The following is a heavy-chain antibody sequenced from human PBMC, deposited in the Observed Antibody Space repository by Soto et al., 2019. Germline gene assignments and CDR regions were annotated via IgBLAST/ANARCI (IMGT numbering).Heavy chain of an antibody. Sequence: QVQLVQSGAEVKKPGASVKVSCKASGYTFTSYDINWVRQATGQGLEWMGWMNPNSGNTGYAQKFQGRVTMTRNTSISTAYMELSSVRSEDTAVYYCARVVRNYYDSSGYYVGPNDAFDIWGQGTMVTVSS. CDR3: ARVVRNYYDSSGYYVGPNDAFDI. CDR1: GYTFTSYD. V-gene: IGHV1-8*01. CDR2: MNPNSGNT. J-gene: IGHJ3*02. D-gene: IGHD3-22*01.